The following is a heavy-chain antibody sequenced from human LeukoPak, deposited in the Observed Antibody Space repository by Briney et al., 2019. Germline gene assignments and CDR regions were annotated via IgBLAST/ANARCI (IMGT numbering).Heavy chain of an antibody. J-gene: IGHJ3*01. CDR1: GFIFSDYG. D-gene: IGHD5-12*01. V-gene: IGHV3-33*01. Sequence: GRSLRLSCAASGFIFSDYGIHWVRQAPGKGLEWVAVIWNNGINKYYAESVKGRFTISRDNSKNTLYLQMNSLRAEDTAVYYCARDGGHGGHDYAMDLWGQGTMVTVSS. CDR3: ARDGGHGGHDYAMDL. CDR2: IWNNGINK.